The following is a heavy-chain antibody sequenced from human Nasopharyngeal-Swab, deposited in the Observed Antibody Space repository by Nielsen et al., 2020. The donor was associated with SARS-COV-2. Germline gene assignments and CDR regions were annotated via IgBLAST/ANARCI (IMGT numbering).Heavy chain of an antibody. Sequence: GESLKISCAASGFTFSSHWMHWVRQAPGKGLVWVSRISEDGSITTYADSVKGRFTISRDNAKNSLYLQMNSLRVEDTAVYYCARVLLRALGKFGEGYAFDIWGQGTMVTVSS. J-gene: IGHJ3*02. D-gene: IGHD3-10*01. V-gene: IGHV3-74*01. CDR2: ISEDGSIT. CDR3: ARVLLRALGKFGEGYAFDI. CDR1: GFTFSSHW.